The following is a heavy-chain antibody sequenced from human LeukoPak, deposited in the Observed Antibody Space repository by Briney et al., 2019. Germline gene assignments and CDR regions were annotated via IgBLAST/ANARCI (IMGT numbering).Heavy chain of an antibody. CDR1: GGSIRSYY. D-gene: IGHD1-26*01. Sequence: SETLSLTCTVSGGSIRSYYWSWIRQPPGKGLEWIGYIYYSGSTNYNPSLKSRVTISVDTSKNQFSLKLSSVTAADTAVYYCASERPATENWFFDLWGRGTLVTVSS. CDR3: ASERPATENWFFDL. CDR2: IYYSGST. J-gene: IGHJ2*01. V-gene: IGHV4-59*01.